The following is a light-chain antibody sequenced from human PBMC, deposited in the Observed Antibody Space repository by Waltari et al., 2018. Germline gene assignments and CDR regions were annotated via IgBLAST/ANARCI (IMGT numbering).Light chain of an antibody. Sequence: QSVLTQPPSASGTPGQRVTISCSGSSSNIGSNTVNWYQQLPVTAPKLLIYSNNQRPSGVPERCSGSKYGTSASLAISGLQSEDEADYYCAAWDDSLNGPVFGGGTKLTVL. V-gene: IGLV1-44*01. CDR1: SSNIGSNT. J-gene: IGLJ2*01. CDR3: AAWDDSLNGPV. CDR2: SNN.